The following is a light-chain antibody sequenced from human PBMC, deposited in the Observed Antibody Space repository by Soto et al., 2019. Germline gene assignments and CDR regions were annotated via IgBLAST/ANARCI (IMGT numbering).Light chain of an antibody. CDR2: DAS. CDR3: QQRTDRPPWT. CDR1: QSIGLA. V-gene: IGKV3-11*01. Sequence: EIVLTQSPATLSLSPGERATLSCRASQSIGLAIAWYQHKPGQAPRLLIFDASKRATGIPARFRGSGSGTDFTLSISSLEPEDFSVYYCQQRTDRPPWTFGQGTKVESK. J-gene: IGKJ1*01.